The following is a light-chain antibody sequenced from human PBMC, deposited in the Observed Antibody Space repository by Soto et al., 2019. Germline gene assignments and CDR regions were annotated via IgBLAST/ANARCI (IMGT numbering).Light chain of an antibody. Sequence: DIQMTQSPSSLSASVGDRVTITCQASPDISNYLNWYQQKPGKAPKLLIYDASNLETRVPSRFSGSGSGTDFTFPISSLQPEEIATYYCQQYYNLPSITFGQGTRLEIK. CDR2: DAS. V-gene: IGKV1-33*01. CDR3: QQYYNLPSIT. CDR1: PDISNY. J-gene: IGKJ5*01.